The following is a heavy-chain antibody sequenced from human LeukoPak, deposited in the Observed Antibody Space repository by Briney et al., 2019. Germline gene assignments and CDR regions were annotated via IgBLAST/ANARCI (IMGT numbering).Heavy chain of an antibody. CDR2: ISGSGGST. J-gene: IGHJ1*01. CDR3: ARDPGEPIPTTLKH. CDR1: GFTFSSYA. D-gene: IGHD2/OR15-2a*01. Sequence: GGSLRLSCAASGFTFSSYAMSWVRQAPGKGLEWVSAISGSGGSTYYADSVKGRFTISRDNSKNTLYLQMNSLRAEDTAVYYCARDPGEPIPTTLKHWGQGTLVTVSS. V-gene: IGHV3-23*01.